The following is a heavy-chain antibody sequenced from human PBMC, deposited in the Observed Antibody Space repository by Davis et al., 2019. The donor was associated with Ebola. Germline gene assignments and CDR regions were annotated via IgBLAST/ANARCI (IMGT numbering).Heavy chain of an antibody. CDR3: ATTQWLREFDN. V-gene: IGHV3-53*05. CDR1: GFTVSSNH. J-gene: IGHJ4*02. D-gene: IGHD6-19*01. Sequence: GGSLRLSCAASGFTVSSNHMSWVRQARGKGLEWVSVIYDHSTAYADSVRSRFIISRDKSNNTLYLEMNSLRVDDTAVYYCATTQWLREFDNWGQGTLVTVSS. CDR2: IYDHST.